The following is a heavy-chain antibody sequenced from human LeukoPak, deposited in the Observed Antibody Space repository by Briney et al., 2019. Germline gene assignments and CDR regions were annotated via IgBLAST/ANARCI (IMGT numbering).Heavy chain of an antibody. CDR2: ISAYNGNT. Sequence: ASVKVSFKASGYTFSSYGISWGRQAPGQGLEWMGWISAYNGNTNYRQKLQGRVTMTTDTFTGTAYMDLRSLRSDDTAIYYCARDSPDGSGTYYNDSPDYWGQGTLVTVSS. CDR1: GYTFSSYG. J-gene: IGHJ4*02. CDR3: ARDSPDGSGTYYNDSPDY. D-gene: IGHD3-10*01. V-gene: IGHV1-18*01.